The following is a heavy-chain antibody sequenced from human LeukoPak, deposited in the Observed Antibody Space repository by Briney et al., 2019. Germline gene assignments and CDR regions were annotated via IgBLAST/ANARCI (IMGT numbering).Heavy chain of an antibody. D-gene: IGHD4-17*01. J-gene: IGHJ4*02. CDR1: GFTFSSYE. CDR3: ARDPNDYGDPYFDY. V-gene: IGHV3-48*03. CDR2: INSIGSTI. Sequence: GGSLRLSCAASGFTFSSYEMAWVRQAPGKGLEGVSHINSIGSTIYYADSVKGRFTISRDNARNSLHLRMDSLRAEDTAVYFCARDPNDYGDPYFDYWGQGTLVTVSS.